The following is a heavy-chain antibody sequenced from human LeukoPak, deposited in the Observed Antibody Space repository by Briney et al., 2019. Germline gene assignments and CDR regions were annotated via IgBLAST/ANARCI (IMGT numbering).Heavy chain of an antibody. D-gene: IGHD4-23*01. J-gene: IGHJ4*02. Sequence: SVKVSCKASGGTFSSYAISGVRQAPGQGGEWMGGISPIFGAANYAQKFQGRVTITADESTSTAYMELSRLRSEDPAVYYCARAMGLNGGGFDYWGQGTLVTVSS. CDR2: ISPIFGAA. V-gene: IGHV1-69*13. CDR3: ARAMGLNGGGFDY. CDR1: GGTFSSYA.